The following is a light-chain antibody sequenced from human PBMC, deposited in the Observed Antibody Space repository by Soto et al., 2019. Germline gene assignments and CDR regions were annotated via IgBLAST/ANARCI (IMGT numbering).Light chain of an antibody. V-gene: IGKV3-20*01. CDR3: QQYGSSPWT. CDR1: QSVSSH. Sequence: EIVLTQSPATLSLSPRERATLSCRAGQSVSSHLAWYQQKPGQAPRLLIYGASSRATGIPDRFSGSGSGTDFTLTISRLEPEDFAVYYCQQYGSSPWTFGQGTKVDIK. J-gene: IGKJ1*01. CDR2: GAS.